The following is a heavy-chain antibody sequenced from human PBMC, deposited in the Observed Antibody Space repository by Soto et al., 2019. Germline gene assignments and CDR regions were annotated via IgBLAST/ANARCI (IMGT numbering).Heavy chain of an antibody. Sequence: QVQLVQSGAEEKKPGASVKVSCKASGYTFTSYAMHWVRQAPGQRLEWMGWINAGNGNRKYSQKFQGRVTITRDTSANTAYMERSNLRSEDTAVYYCARAVQLWGDVWGQGPTVTVSS. CDR1: GYTFTSYA. D-gene: IGHD1-1*01. V-gene: IGHV1-3*05. CDR2: INAGNGNR. J-gene: IGHJ6*02. CDR3: ARAVQLWGDV.